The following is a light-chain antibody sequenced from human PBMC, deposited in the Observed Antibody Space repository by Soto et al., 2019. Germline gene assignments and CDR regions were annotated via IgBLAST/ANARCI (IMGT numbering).Light chain of an antibody. CDR2: GAS. CDR3: QQYGSSQT. V-gene: IGKV3-20*01. Sequence: EIVLTQSPGTLSLSPWERATLSCRASQSVSTSQLAWYQQKPGQAPRLLIFGASSRATGIPDRFRGSGSGTDFTLTISGLEPEDFAVYYCQQYGSSQTFGQGTKVDIK. CDR1: QSVSTSQ. J-gene: IGKJ1*01.